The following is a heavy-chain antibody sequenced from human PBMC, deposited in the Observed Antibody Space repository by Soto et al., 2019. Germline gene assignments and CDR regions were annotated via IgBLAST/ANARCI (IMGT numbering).Heavy chain of an antibody. CDR2: IYYSGST. Sequence: SETLSLTCTVSGGSISSYYWGWIRQPPGKGLEWIGSIYYSGSTYYNPSLKSRVTISVDTSKNQFSLKLSSVTAADTAVYYCARSKLKLDTAMVLFGYWGQGTLVTVSS. V-gene: IGHV4-39*01. CDR3: ARSKLKLDTAMVLFGY. D-gene: IGHD5-18*01. J-gene: IGHJ4*02. CDR1: GGSISSYY.